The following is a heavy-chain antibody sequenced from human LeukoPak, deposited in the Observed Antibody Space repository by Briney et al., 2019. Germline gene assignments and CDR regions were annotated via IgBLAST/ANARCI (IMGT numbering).Heavy chain of an antibody. J-gene: IGHJ4*02. V-gene: IGHV3-21*01. CDR2: ISSISSYI. Sequence: GGSLRLSCAASGFTFSSYSMNWVRQAPGKGLEWVSSISSISSYIYYANSVKGRFTISRDNAKNSLYLQMNSLRAEDTAVYYCARDHNYAFDNWGQGTLVSVAS. D-gene: IGHD1-1*01. CDR3: ARDHNYAFDN. CDR1: GFTFSSYS.